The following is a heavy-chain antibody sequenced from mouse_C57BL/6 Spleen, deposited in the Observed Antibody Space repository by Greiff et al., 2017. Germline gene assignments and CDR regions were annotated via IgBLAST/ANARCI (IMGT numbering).Heavy chain of an antibody. CDR1: GFTFSSYT. J-gene: IGHJ2*01. V-gene: IGHV5-9*01. Sequence: DVHLVESGGGLVKPGGSLKLSCAASGFTFSSYTMSWVRQTPEKRLEWVATISGGGGNTNYPDSVKGRFTISRDNANNTLYLERSSLRSEDTALYYCARGYYNDYWGQGTTLTVSS. CDR3: ARGYYNDY. CDR2: ISGGGGNT.